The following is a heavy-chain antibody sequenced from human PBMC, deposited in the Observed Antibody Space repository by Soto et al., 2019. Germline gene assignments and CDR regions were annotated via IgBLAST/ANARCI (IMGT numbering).Heavy chain of an antibody. D-gene: IGHD5-18*01. CDR3: AREQPGYSYGYGLGY. Sequence: EVQLVESGGGLVKPGGSLRLSCAASGFTFSSYSMNWVRQAPGKGLEWVSSISSSSRYIYYADSVKGPFTISRDNAKNSLYLQMNSLRAEDTAVYYCAREQPGYSYGYGLGYWGQGTLVTVSS. V-gene: IGHV3-21*01. J-gene: IGHJ4*02. CDR1: GFTFSSYS. CDR2: ISSSSRYI.